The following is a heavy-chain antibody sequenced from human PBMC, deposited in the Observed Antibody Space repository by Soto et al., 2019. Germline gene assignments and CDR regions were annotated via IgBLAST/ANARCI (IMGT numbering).Heavy chain of an antibody. CDR2: TYYRSKWYN. J-gene: IGHJ6*02. CDR1: GDSVSSNSVA. CDR3: ARDSTWSREKGDYGMDV. D-gene: IGHD1-26*01. Sequence: SQTLSLTCAISGDSVSSNSVAWNWIRQSPSRGLEWLGRTYYRSKWYNDYAVSVKSRITINPDTSKNQFSLQLTSVTPEDTAVYYCARDSTWSREKGDYGMDVWGQGTTVTVSS. V-gene: IGHV6-1*01.